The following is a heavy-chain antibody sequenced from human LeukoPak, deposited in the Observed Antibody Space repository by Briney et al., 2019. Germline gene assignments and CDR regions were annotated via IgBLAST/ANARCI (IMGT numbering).Heavy chain of an antibody. J-gene: IGHJ4*02. D-gene: IGHD2-2*01. CDR2: ISRNSGSI. Sequence: GGSLRLSCAASGFTLDDYAMHWVRQAPGKRLEWVSDISRNSGSIGYADSVKGRFTISRDNAKNSLYLQMNNLRAEDTALYYCAKDQYQLGSYFDYWGQGTLVTVSS. CDR3: AKDQYQLGSYFDY. V-gene: IGHV3-9*01. CDR1: GFTLDDYA.